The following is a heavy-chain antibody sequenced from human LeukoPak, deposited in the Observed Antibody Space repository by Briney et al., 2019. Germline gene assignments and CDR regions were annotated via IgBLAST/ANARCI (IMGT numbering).Heavy chain of an antibody. Sequence: GGSLRLSCAASGFVFSSYAMNWVRQAPGKGLEWISYISSDSGTIYYADSMKGRFTISRDNARNSLYLQMNSLRAEDTAVYYCARDKKGIDYWGQGTLVTVSS. CDR2: ISSDSGTI. CDR3: ARDKKGIDY. V-gene: IGHV3-48*01. J-gene: IGHJ4*02. CDR1: GFVFSSYA. D-gene: IGHD3-10*01.